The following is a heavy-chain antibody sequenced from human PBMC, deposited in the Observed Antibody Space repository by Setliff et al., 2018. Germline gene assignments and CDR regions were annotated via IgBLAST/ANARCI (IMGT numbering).Heavy chain of an antibody. D-gene: IGHD3-10*01. Sequence: SETLSLTCTVSGGSISSSSYYWSWIRQPPGKGLEWIGYIYYSGSTNYNPSLKSRVTISVDTSKNQFSLKLSSVTAADTAVYYCARSGDYYGSGSYRLGYWGQGTLVTSPQ. CDR1: GGSISSSSYY. V-gene: IGHV4-61*01. J-gene: IGHJ4*02. CDR3: ARSGDYYGSGSYRLGY. CDR2: IYYSGST.